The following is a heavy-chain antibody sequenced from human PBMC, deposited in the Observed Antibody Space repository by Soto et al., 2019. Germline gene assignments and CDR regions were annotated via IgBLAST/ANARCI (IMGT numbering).Heavy chain of an antibody. J-gene: IGHJ5*02. D-gene: IGHD3-16*01. CDR2: ISSINTI. CDR3: AREGGVLNWFDP. V-gene: IGHV3-48*02. CDR1: GFTFSSYS. Sequence: LRLSCAASGFTFSSYSMNWVRQAPGKGLEWVSYISSINTIYYADSVKGRFTISRDNAKNSLYLQMNSLRDEDTAVYYCAREGGVLNWFDPWGQGTLVTVSS.